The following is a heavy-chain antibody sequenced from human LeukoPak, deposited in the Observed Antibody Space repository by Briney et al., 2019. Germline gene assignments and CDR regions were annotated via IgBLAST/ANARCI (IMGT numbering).Heavy chain of an antibody. Sequence: SETLSLTCTVSGGSISSSSYYWGWIRQPPGKGLEWIGSIYYSGSAYYNPSLKSRVTISVDTSKNQFSLKLSSVTAADTAVYYCARGVSYYDFWSGYTFDYWGQGTLVTVSS. J-gene: IGHJ4*02. CDR2: IYYSGSA. V-gene: IGHV4-39*07. CDR3: ARGVSYYDFWSGYTFDY. D-gene: IGHD3-3*01. CDR1: GGSISSSSYY.